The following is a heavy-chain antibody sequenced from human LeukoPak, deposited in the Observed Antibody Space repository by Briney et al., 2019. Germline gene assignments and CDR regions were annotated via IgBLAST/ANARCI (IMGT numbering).Heavy chain of an antibody. J-gene: IGHJ3*01. D-gene: IGHD3-22*01. CDR1: GGTFSSYA. Sequence: SVKVSCKASGGTFSSYAITWVRQASGQGLEWMGGIIPIFGTANYAQKFQGRVTITADESTSTAYMELSSLRSEDTAVYYCARPLPYYYDSSGRYAFDVWGQGTMVTVSS. CDR2: IIPIFGTA. CDR3: ARPLPYYYDSSGRYAFDV. V-gene: IGHV1-69*13.